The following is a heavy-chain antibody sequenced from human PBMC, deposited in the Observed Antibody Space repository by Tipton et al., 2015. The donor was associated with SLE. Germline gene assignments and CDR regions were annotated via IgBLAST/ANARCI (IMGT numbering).Heavy chain of an antibody. CDR1: GYTFTSNA. V-gene: IGHV1-3*01. CDR2: INVGNGNT. D-gene: IGHD3-3*01. CDR3: ARITSYDFWSGYYSGDAFEI. Sequence: QVQLVQSGPEVKKPGASVKVSCKASGYTFTSNAMHWVRQAPGQRLEWMGWINVGNGNTKYSQKFQGRVTITRDTSASIAYMELSSLRSEDTAVYYCARITSYDFWSGYYSGDAFEIWGQGTMVTVSS. J-gene: IGHJ3*02.